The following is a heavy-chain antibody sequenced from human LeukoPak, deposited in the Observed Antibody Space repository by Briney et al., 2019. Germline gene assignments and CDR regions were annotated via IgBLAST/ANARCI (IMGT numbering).Heavy chain of an antibody. V-gene: IGHV3-23*01. Sequence: GGSLRLSCAASGFTFNNYAMSWVRQAPGKGLEWVSTVSGSGAIAYYTGSDKGRFTISRDNSKNTLYLQMSSLKASDTAMYYCARLGYDGIDYWGQGTLVSVSS. CDR1: GFTFNNYA. CDR3: ARLGYDGIDY. CDR2: VSGSGAIA. J-gene: IGHJ4*02. D-gene: IGHD5-12*01.